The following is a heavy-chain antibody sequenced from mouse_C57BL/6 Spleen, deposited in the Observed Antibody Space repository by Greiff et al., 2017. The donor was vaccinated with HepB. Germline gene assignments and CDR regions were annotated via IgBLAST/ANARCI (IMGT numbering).Heavy chain of an antibody. V-gene: IGHV1-15*01. CDR1: GYTFTDYE. J-gene: IGHJ1*03. D-gene: IGHD1-1*01. Sequence: QVQLKQSGAELVRPGASVTLSCKASGYTFTDYEMHWVKQTPVHGLEWIGAIDPETGGTAYNQKFKGKAILTADKSSSTAYMKLRSLTSEDSAVYYCTRTTVVATRYFDVWGTGTTVTVSS. CDR3: TRTTVVATRYFDV. CDR2: IDPETGGT.